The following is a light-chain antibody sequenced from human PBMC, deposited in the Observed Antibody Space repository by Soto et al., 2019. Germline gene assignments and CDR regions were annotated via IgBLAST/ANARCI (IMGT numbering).Light chain of an antibody. CDR3: QQYGSSPLT. V-gene: IGKV3-20*01. Sequence: ETGLTQSPSTLSLSPGERATLSCRASESVSNSLAWYQHKPGQAPRLLIYGASSRATGIPDRFSGSGSGTDFTLTISRLEPEDFAVYYCQQYGSSPLTFGGGTKV. CDR2: GAS. CDR1: ESVSNS. J-gene: IGKJ4*01.